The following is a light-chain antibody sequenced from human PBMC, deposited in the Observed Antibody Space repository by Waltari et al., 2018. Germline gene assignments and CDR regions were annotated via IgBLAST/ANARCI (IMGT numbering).Light chain of an antibody. CDR2: GSN. V-gene: IGLV1-51*01. Sequence: QSVVTQPPSVSAAPGQTVTISCPGSPSNIGSNYVSWYKLLQGTAPKLLIYGSNKRPSGIADRFSGSKSGTSATLGITGLQTGDEAEYHCGTWDNSLNAGVFGGGTKLTVL. CDR1: PSNIGSNY. CDR3: GTWDNSLNAGV. J-gene: IGLJ3*02.